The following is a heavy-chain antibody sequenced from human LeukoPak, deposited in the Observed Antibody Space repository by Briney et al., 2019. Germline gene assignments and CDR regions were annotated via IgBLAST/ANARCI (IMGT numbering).Heavy chain of an antibody. CDR2: ISSSSSTI. CDR3: TREVSGSLYFDY. Sequence: GGSLRLSCAASGLTFSSYSMNWVRQAPGKGLEWVSYISSSSSTIYYADSVKGRFTISRDNAKNSLYLQMNSLRAEDTAVYYCTREVSGSLYFDYWGQGSLVTVSS. D-gene: IGHD1-26*01. V-gene: IGHV3-48*01. J-gene: IGHJ4*02. CDR1: GLTFSSYS.